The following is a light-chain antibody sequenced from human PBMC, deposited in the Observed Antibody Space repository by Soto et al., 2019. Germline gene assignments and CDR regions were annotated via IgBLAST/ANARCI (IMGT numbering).Light chain of an antibody. CDR3: QQYGSSPRT. CDR2: GAS. CDR1: QSVSRNY. Sequence: EILLTQSPGTLSLSPGERATLSCRASQSVSRNYLAWYQQKPGQAPRLLIYGASTRAAGIPERFSGSGSGTDFTLTVSRLEPEDFEVYYCQQYGSSPRTFGQGTKVDTK. J-gene: IGKJ1*01. V-gene: IGKV3-20*01.